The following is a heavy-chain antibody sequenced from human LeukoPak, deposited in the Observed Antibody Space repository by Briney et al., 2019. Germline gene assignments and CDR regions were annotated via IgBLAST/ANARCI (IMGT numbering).Heavy chain of an antibody. CDR3: ARDIAAAGTVQH. Sequence: AISGSGGSTYYADSVKGRFTISRDNSKNTLYLQMNSLRAEDTAVYYCARDIAAAGTVQHWGQGTLVTVSS. CDR2: ISGSGGST. D-gene: IGHD6-13*01. V-gene: IGHV3-23*01. J-gene: IGHJ1*01.